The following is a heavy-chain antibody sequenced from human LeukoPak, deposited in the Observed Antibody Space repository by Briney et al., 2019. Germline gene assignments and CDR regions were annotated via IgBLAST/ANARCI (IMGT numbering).Heavy chain of an antibody. D-gene: IGHD2-15*01. CDR2: IYYSGST. CDR1: GGSISSYY. J-gene: IGHJ4*02. Sequence: PSETLSLTCTVSGGSISSYYWSWIRQPPGKGLEWIGYIYYSGSTNYNPSLKSRVTISVDTSKNQFSLKLSSVTAADTAVYYCARVKRDTECSGGSCYEFGYWGQGTLVTVSS. CDR3: ARVKRDTECSGGSCYEFGY. V-gene: IGHV4-59*01.